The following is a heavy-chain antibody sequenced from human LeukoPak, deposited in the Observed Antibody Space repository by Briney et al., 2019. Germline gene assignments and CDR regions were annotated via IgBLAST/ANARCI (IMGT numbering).Heavy chain of an antibody. Sequence: SGGSLRLSCTVSGFTVSSNSMSWVRQAPGKGLEWVSFIYSGTIHYSDSVKGRFTISRDNSKNTLYLQMNSLRAEDTAVYYCARRAGAYSHPYDYWGHGTLVTVSS. CDR1: GFTVSSNS. V-gene: IGHV3-53*01. J-gene: IGHJ4*01. CDR3: ARRAGAYSHPYDY. CDR2: IYSGTI. D-gene: IGHD4/OR15-4a*01.